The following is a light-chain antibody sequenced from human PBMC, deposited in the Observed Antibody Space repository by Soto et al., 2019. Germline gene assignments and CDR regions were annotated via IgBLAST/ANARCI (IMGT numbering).Light chain of an antibody. J-gene: IGLJ2*01. CDR1: SSDVGGYNY. V-gene: IGLV2-14*01. CDR2: DVS. Sequence: QSVLTQPASVSGSPGQSITISCTGTSSDVGGYNYVSWYQQHPGKAPKLIICDVSNRPSGVSNRFSASKSGNTASLTISGLQAEDEADYYCSSYAGSNNLVFGGGTKLTVL. CDR3: SSYAGSNNLV.